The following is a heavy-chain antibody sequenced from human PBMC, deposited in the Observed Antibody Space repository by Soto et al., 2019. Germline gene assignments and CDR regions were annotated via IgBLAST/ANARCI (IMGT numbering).Heavy chain of an antibody. Sequence: QVQLVQSGAEVKKPGSSVKVSCKASGGTVSNSAISWLRQAPGQGLEWMGGIIPIFVPATYSQKFQDRVTITADESTGTGYMELSSLTSEDTAVYFCGTGSSWTKVEYWGQGTLVTVSS. CDR1: GGTVSNSA. J-gene: IGHJ4*02. CDR3: GTGSSWTKVEY. V-gene: IGHV1-69*01. CDR2: IIPIFVPA. D-gene: IGHD6-13*01.